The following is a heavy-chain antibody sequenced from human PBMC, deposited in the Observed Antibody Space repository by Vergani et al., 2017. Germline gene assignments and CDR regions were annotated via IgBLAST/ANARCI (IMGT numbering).Heavy chain of an antibody. D-gene: IGHD3-16*01. CDR3: ARWHRGAFDY. Sequence: QVQLVQSGAEVKKPGASVKVSCKASGYTFSSYDINWVRQATGQGLEWMGWMNPHSGNTGYAQNFQGRVTMTRNISLSTAYMELSSLKSEDTAVYYCARWHRGAFDYWGQGTLVTVSS. CDR1: GYTFSSYD. CDR2: MNPHSGNT. J-gene: IGHJ4*02. V-gene: IGHV1-8*01.